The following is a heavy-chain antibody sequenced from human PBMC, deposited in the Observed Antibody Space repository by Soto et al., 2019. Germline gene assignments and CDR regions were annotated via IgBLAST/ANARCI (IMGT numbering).Heavy chain of an antibody. V-gene: IGHV1-46*01. CDR3: ARGGEVGVAGSAAFDM. CDR2: INPGSGAA. D-gene: IGHD3-3*01. CDR1: GYTVTTHY. J-gene: IGHJ3*02. Sequence: QVQLVQSGAEVKKPGASVKISCTASGYTVTTHYMHWVRQAPGRGLEWMGAINPGSGAAKYTQTFQARVTMTRDTSTNPVYMEMSALRSEDTAVFYCARGGEVGVAGSAAFDMWGQGTRVTVSS.